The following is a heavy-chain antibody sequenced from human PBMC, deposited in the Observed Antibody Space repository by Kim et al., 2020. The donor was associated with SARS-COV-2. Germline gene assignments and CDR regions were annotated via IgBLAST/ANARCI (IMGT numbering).Heavy chain of an antibody. V-gene: IGHV3-7*01. CDR3: AREPEGAALDD. CDR1: GFTFRGSW. Sequence: GGSLRLSCAASGFTFRGSWMTWVRQAPGKGLEWVANINEAGSDSYHAASVRGRFIISRDNARDLVYLQMNSLRVEDTAIYYCAREPEGAALDDWGQGILVTVSS. J-gene: IGHJ4*02. CDR2: INEAGSDS.